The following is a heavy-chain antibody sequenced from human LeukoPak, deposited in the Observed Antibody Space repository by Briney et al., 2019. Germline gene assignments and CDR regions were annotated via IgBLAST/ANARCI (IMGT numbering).Heavy chain of an antibody. CDR1: GYTFTSYG. CDR3: ASQYYDILTRGYAFDI. Sequence: ASVKVSCKASGYTFTSYGISWVRQAPGQGLEWMGWISAYNGNTNYAQKLQGRVTMTTDTSTSTAYMELRSLRSDDTAVYYCASQYYDILTRGYAFDIWGQGTMVTVSS. CDR2: ISAYNGNT. V-gene: IGHV1-18*01. D-gene: IGHD3-9*01. J-gene: IGHJ3*02.